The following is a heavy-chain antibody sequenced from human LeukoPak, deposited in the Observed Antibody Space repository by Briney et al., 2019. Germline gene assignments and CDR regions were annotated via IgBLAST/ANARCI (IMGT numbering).Heavy chain of an antibody. CDR3: ARTSGSYSWFDP. J-gene: IGHJ5*02. D-gene: IGHD1-26*01. CDR1: GGSISSYY. Sequence: PSETLSLTCTVSGGSISSYYWSWIRQPPGKGLEWIGYIYYSGSTNYNPSLKSRVTISVDTSKNQFSLKLSSVTAADTAVYYCARTSGSYSWFDPWGQGTLVTVSS. CDR2: IYYSGST. V-gene: IGHV4-59*01.